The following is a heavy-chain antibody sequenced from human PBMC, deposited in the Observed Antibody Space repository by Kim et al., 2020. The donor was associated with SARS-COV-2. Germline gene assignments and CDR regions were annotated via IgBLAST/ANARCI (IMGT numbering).Heavy chain of an antibody. J-gene: IGHJ6*03. CDR1: GGSISSSSYY. CDR3: ASLTGAAWYYYYYMDV. CDR2: IYYSGST. D-gene: IGHD6-13*01. Sequence: SETLSLTCTVSGGSISSSSYYWGWIRQPPGKGLEWIGSIYYSGSTYYNPSLKSRVTISVDTSKNQFSLKLSSVTAADTAVYYCASLTGAAWYYYYYMDVWGKGTTVTVSS. V-gene: IGHV4-39*01.